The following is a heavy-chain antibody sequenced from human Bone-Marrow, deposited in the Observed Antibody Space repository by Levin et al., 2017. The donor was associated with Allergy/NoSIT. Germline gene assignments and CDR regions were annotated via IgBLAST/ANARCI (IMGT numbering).Heavy chain of an antibody. D-gene: IGHD3-22*01. CDR2: ISGSGGST. Sequence: ETLSLTCAASGFTFSSYAMSWVRQAPGKGLEWVSAISGSGGSTYYADSVKGRFTISRDNSKNTLYLQMNSLRAEDTAVYYCAKVGYYDSSGYYYSGWYFDLWGRGTLVTVSS. CDR1: GFTFSSYA. J-gene: IGHJ2*01. CDR3: AKVGYYDSSGYYYSGWYFDL. V-gene: IGHV3-23*01.